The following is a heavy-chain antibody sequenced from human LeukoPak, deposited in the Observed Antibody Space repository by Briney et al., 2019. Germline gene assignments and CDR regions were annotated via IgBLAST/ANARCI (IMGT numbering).Heavy chain of an antibody. CDR3: ARSGPHGGWYYFDY. CDR1: GDSISSGGYY. Sequence: SETLSLTCTVSGDSISSGGYYWRWLRHHPGKGLEWLGHTYYGGSTYYTPTLESRVSISIDTSAYQFSLKLSSVTAADTAVYYCARSGPHGGWYYFDYWGQGTLVTVSS. V-gene: IGHV4-31*03. D-gene: IGHD6-19*01. CDR2: TYYGGST. J-gene: IGHJ4*02.